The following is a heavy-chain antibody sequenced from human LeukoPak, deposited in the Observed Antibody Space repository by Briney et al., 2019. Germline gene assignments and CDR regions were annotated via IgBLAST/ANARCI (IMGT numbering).Heavy chain of an antibody. D-gene: IGHD6-19*01. Sequence: ASVKVSCKASGYTFTSYGISWVRQAPGQGLEWMGWISGYNGHTISALKFQDRLTMTIETSTTTAYLDLKTLRVDDTATYYCARAGSSSPSWRLDLWGRGTLVTVTS. CDR1: GYTFTSYG. J-gene: IGHJ2*01. CDR3: ARAGSSSPSWRLDL. CDR2: ISGYNGHT. V-gene: IGHV1-18*01.